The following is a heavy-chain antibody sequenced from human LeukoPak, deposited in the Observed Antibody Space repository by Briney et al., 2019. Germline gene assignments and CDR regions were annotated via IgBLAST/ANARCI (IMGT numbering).Heavy chain of an antibody. V-gene: IGHV4-34*01. D-gene: IGHD6-13*01. CDR3: ARGGGAAKP. J-gene: IGHJ4*02. CDR2: ITHSGST. Sequence: SETLSLTCAVYGGSFSGYYWSWIRQPPGKGMEWIGEITHSGSTTYNPSLKSRVTISVDTSKCQFSLKLSCVTAADTAVYYCARGGGAAKPWGQGTLVTVSS. CDR1: GGSFSGYY.